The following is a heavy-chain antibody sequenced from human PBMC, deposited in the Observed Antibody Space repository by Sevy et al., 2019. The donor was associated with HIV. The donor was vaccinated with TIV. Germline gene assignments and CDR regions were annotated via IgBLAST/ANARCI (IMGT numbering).Heavy chain of an antibody. CDR2: IGWNSGSV. CDR3: AKDLLPYGSGSYPLDY. D-gene: IGHD3-10*01. Sequence: GGSLRLSCAASGFRFEDYGMHWVRRAPGKGLEWVSGIGWNSGSVGYAVSVKGRFTISRDNAKNLLYLQMNSLTSEDTASYYCAKDLLPYGSGSYPLDYWGQRTVVTVSS. CDR1: GFRFEDYG. V-gene: IGHV3-9*01. J-gene: IGHJ4*02.